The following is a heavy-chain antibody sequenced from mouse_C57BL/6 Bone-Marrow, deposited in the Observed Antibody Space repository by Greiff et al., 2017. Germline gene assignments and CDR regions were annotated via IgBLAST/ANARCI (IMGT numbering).Heavy chain of an antibody. J-gene: IGHJ3*01. D-gene: IGHD2-3*01. Sequence: EVQGVESGGGLVQPGASLRLSCAASGFTFTDYYMSWVRQPPGKAPEWLALIRNKANGYTTEYTASVKGRFTISRDNSQNILYLQMNTLRAEDSATYYCVKAVGDGYSQAWFAYWGQGTLVTVSA. CDR3: VKAVGDGYSQAWFAY. V-gene: IGHV7-4*01. CDR1: GFTFTDYY. CDR2: IRNKANGYTT.